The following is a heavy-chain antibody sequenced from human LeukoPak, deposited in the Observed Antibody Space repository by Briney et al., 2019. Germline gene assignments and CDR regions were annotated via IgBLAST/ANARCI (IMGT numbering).Heavy chain of an antibody. CDR3: ARVACSSTSCYVYYYYYMDV. J-gene: IGHJ6*03. CDR1: GFTVSDYY. D-gene: IGHD2-2*01. CDR2: ISSSGSTI. Sequence: GGSLRLSCAASGFTVSDYYMSWIRQAPGKGLEWVSYISSSGSTIYYADSVKGRFTISRDNAKNSLYLQMNSLRAEDTAVYHCARVACSSTSCYVYYYYYMDVWGKGTTVTVSS. V-gene: IGHV3-11*01.